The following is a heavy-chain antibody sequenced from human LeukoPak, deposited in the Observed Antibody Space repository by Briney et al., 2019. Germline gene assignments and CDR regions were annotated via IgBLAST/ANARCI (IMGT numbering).Heavy chain of an antibody. J-gene: IGHJ4*02. CDR1: GGSISRYY. CDR2: IYYSGST. CDR3: ARHPVAVAGFDY. D-gene: IGHD6-19*01. V-gene: IGHV4-59*08. Sequence: SETLSLTCTVSGGSISRYYWSWIRQPPGKGLEWIGYIYYSGSTNYNPSLKSRVTISVDTSKNQFSLKLSSVTAADTAVYYCARHPVAVAGFDYWGQGTLVTVSS.